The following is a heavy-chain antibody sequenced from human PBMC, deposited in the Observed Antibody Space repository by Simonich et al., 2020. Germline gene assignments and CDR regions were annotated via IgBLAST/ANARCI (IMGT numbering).Heavy chain of an antibody. Sequence: QVQLVQSGAEVKKPGASVKVSCKASGYTFTSYESNWVRQATGQGLEWMVGMNPNSGNTGYAQKVQGRVTITRNTSISTAYMGLSSLRSEDTAVYYCARGRGGMSRGYVYYWGQGTLVTVSS. CDR1: GYTFTSYE. D-gene: IGHD2-15*01. CDR3: ARGRGGMSRGYVYY. V-gene: IGHV1-8*03. CDR2: MNPNSGNT. J-gene: IGHJ4*02.